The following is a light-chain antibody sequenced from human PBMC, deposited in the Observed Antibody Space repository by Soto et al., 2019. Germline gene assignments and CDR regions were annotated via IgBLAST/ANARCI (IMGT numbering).Light chain of an antibody. CDR2: DAS. CDR1: QSVSSY. J-gene: IGKJ1*01. CDR3: QQYKDWPTT. V-gene: IGKV3-11*01. Sequence: IVLTQSPATLSLSPWERATLFCRASQSVSSYFAWYQQKPGQAPNLLIYDASNRATGIPARFSGSGSGTDFTLTISTLQSEDSAVYYCQQYKDWPTTFGQGTKVDIK.